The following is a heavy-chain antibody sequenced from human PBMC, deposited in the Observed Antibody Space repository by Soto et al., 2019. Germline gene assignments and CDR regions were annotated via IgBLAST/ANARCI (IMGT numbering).Heavy chain of an antibody. CDR2: MNPNSGNT. J-gene: IGHJ6*02. CDR1: GYTFTNYD. D-gene: IGHD3-9*01. Sequence: QVQLVQSGAEVKKPGASVKVSCKASGYTFTNYDINWVRQATGQGLEWMGWMNPNSGNTGYAQKFQGRVTMTRNTSRSTAYMELSSLRSEETAVYYCARAPTSYDILTGTYYYYGMDVWGQGTTVTVSS. V-gene: IGHV1-8*01. CDR3: ARAPTSYDILTGTYYYYGMDV.